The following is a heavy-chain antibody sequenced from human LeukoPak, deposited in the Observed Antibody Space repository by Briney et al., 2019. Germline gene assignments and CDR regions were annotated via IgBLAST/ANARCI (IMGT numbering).Heavy chain of an antibody. V-gene: IGHV3-33*01. Sequence: GGSLRLSCAASGFTFSSYGMHWVRQAPGKGLEWVAVIWYDGSNKYYADSVKGRFTTPRDNSKNTLYLQMNSLRAEDTAVYYCARVAYSSSSEDYWGQGTLVTVSS. CDR3: ARVAYSSSSEDY. CDR1: GFTFSSYG. CDR2: IWYDGSNK. J-gene: IGHJ4*02. D-gene: IGHD6-6*01.